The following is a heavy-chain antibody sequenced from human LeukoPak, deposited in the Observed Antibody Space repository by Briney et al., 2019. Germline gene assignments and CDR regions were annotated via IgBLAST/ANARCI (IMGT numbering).Heavy chain of an antibody. CDR3: ARLTSWVTVAGTRDY. V-gene: IGHV4-39*01. D-gene: IGHD6-19*01. CDR2: INHSGNI. J-gene: IGHJ4*02. CDR1: GGSVTSTDYS. Sequence: SETLSLTCTVSGGSVTSTDYSWGWIRQLPGKGLEWIVSINHSGNINYNAPLKSRVTISIDTSKNQFFLKLTDVTAADTAVYYCARLTSWVTVAGTRDYWGQGTLVTVSS.